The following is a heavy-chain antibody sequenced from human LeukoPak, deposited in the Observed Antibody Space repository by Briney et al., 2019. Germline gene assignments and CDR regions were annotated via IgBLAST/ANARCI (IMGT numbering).Heavy chain of an antibody. Sequence: GGSLRLSCAASGFTFSSYSMNWVRQAPGKGLEWVSYISSSSSTIYYADSVKGRFTISRDNAKTSLYLQMNSLRAEDTAVYYCARSTWVEPQYYFDYWGQGTLVTVSS. CDR2: ISSSSSTI. CDR3: ARSTWVEPQYYFDY. V-gene: IGHV3-48*01. CDR1: GFTFSSYS. D-gene: IGHD1-14*01. J-gene: IGHJ4*02.